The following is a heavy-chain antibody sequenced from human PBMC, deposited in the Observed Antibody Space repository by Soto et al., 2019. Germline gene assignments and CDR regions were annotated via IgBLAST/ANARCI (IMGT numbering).Heavy chain of an antibody. Sequence: SETLSLTCTVSGGSISSGGYYWSWIRQHPGKGLEWIGYTYYSGSTYYNPSLKSRVTISVDTSKNQFSLKLSPVTAADTAVYYCATTLGYCSGGSCYSDYYFDYWGQGTLVTVSS. D-gene: IGHD2-15*01. CDR1: GGSISSGGYY. V-gene: IGHV4-31*02. CDR3: ATTLGYCSGGSCYSDYYFDY. CDR2: TYYSGST. J-gene: IGHJ4*02.